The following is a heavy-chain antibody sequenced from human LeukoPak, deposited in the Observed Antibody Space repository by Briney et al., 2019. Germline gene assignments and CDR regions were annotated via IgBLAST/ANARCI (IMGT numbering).Heavy chain of an antibody. CDR1: GYTFTSYG. CDR3: ARVGQVVTATQGSFDY. J-gene: IGHJ4*02. D-gene: IGHD2-21*02. V-gene: IGHV1-18*01. Sequence: ASVKVSCKASGYTFTSYGISWVRQAPGQGLEWMGWISAYNGNTNYAQKLQGRVTMTTDTSTSTAYMELRSLGSDDTAVYYCARVGQVVTATQGSFDYWGQGTLVTVSS. CDR2: ISAYNGNT.